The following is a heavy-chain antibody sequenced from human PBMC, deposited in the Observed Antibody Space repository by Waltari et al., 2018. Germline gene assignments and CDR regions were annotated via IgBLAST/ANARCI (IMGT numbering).Heavy chain of an antibody. V-gene: IGHV3-15*01. CDR3: TTVTGIAAADDAFDI. J-gene: IGHJ3*02. CDR1: GFTFRNAW. CDR2: IKSKTDGGTT. D-gene: IGHD6-13*01. Sequence: EVQLVESGGGLVKPGGSLRLSCAASGFTFRNAWMSWVRQAPGKGLEWVGRIKSKTDGGTTDYAAPVKGRFTISRDDSKNTLYLQMNSLKTEDTAVYYCTTVTGIAAADDAFDIWGQGTMVTVSS.